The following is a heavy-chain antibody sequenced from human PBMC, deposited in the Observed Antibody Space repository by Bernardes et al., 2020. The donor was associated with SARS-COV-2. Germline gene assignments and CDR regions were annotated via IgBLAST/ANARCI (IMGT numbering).Heavy chain of an antibody. V-gene: IGHV4-59*01. D-gene: IGHD6-19*01. CDR2: IYYSGST. CDR3: ARGLEGAAKTLHYYYYYYMDV. CDR1: GGSISSYY. Sequence: SETLSLTCTVSGGSISSYYWSWIRQPPGKGLEWIGYIYYSGSTNYNPSLKSRVTISVDTSKNQFSLKLSSVTAADTAVYYCARGLEGAAKTLHYYYYYYMDVWGKGTTVTVSS. J-gene: IGHJ6*03.